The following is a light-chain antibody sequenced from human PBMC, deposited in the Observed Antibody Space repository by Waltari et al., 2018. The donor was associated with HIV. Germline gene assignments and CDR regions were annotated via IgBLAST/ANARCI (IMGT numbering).Light chain of an antibody. CDR2: KTS. CDR1: HNVGTW. V-gene: IGKV1-5*03. Sequence: DIQMTQSPSTLSASIGDRVSITCRASHNVGTWLAWYQQKPGKAPSLLISKTSTLEIGVPTNFSGSGSGTYFTLTISALRPDDFASYFCQQYSSFPITFGQGTKL. J-gene: IGKJ2*01. CDR3: QQYSSFPIT.